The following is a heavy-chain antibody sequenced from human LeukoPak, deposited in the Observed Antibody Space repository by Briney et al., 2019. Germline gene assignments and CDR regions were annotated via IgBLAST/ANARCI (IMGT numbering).Heavy chain of an antibody. CDR2: ISYDGSIK. D-gene: IGHD2-15*01. Sequence: GGSLRLSCAASGFTFSSYAMHWVRQAPGKGLEWVAVISYDGSIKYYADSVKGRFTISRDISKSTLSLQMNSLRAEDTALYYCARDSGGGSSFYFDHWGQGSLIAVSS. CDR3: ARDSGGGSSFYFDH. CDR1: GFTFSSYA. J-gene: IGHJ4*02. V-gene: IGHV3-30-3*01.